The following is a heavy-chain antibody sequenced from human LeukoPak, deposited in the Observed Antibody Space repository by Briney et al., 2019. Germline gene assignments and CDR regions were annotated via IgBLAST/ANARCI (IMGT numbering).Heavy chain of an antibody. J-gene: IGHJ4*02. CDR3: ARETYYGSGPRAWILDY. D-gene: IGHD3-10*01. CDR1: GFTVSSNS. CDR2: ISSSGSTI. V-gene: IGHV3-11*04. Sequence: PGGSLRLSCTVSGFTVSSNSMSWVRQAPGKGLEWVSYISSSGSTIYYADSVKGRFTISRDNAKNSLYLQMNSLRAEDTAVYYCARETYYGSGPRAWILDYWGQGTLVTVSS.